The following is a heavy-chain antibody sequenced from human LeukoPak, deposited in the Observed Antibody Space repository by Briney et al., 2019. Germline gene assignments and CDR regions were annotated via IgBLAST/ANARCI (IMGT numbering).Heavy chain of an antibody. Sequence: GGSLRLSCAASGFTFSSYSMNWVRQAPGKGLEWVSSISSSSSYIYYADSVKGRFTISRDNAKNSLYLQMNSLRAEDTAVYYCARDALGDYDYVWGSYRYGYFDCWGQGTLVTVSS. CDR3: ARDALGDYDYVWGSYRYGYFDC. CDR1: GFTFSSYS. D-gene: IGHD3-16*02. V-gene: IGHV3-21*01. CDR2: ISSSSSYI. J-gene: IGHJ4*02.